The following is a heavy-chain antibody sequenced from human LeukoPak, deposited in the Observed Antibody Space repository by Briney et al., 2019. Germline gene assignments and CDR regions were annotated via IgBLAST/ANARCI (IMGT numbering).Heavy chain of an antibody. CDR1: GFTFSSYS. Sequence: PGGSLRLSCAASGFTFSSYSMHWVRQAPGKGLEWVSFIRCDGSNKYYADSVKGRFTISRDNSKNTLYLQMNSLRDEDTAVYYCAKDEDIVVVPAAMHPDYWGQGTLVTVSS. CDR3: AKDEDIVVVPAAMHPDY. V-gene: IGHV3-30*02. J-gene: IGHJ4*02. D-gene: IGHD2-2*01. CDR2: IRCDGSNK.